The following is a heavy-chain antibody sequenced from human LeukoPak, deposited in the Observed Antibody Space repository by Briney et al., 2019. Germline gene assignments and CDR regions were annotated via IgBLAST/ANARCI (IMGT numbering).Heavy chain of an antibody. D-gene: IGHD5-12*01. CDR1: GGSISSGGYS. CDR2: IYHSGST. J-gene: IGHJ4*02. CDR3: ARGPSYEY. Sequence: PSETLSLTCAVSGGSISSGGYSWSWIRQPPGKGLEWIGYIYHSGSTYYNPSLKSRVTISVDRSKNQFSLKLSSVTAADTAVYYCARGPSYEYWGQGTLVTVSS. V-gene: IGHV4-30-2*01.